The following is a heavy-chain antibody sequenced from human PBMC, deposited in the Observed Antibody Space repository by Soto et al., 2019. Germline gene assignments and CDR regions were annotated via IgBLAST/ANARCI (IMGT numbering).Heavy chain of an antibody. CDR1: GYTFTSYY. CDR3: ARDTYYYDSSYAFDI. D-gene: IGHD3-22*01. Sequence: GASVKVSCKASGYTFTSYYVHWVRQAPGQGLEWMGRIIPILGIANYAQKFQGRVTITADKSTSTAYMELSSLRSEDTAVYYRARDTYYYDSSYAFDIWGQGTMVTVSS. V-gene: IGHV1-69*04. CDR2: IIPILGIA. J-gene: IGHJ3*02.